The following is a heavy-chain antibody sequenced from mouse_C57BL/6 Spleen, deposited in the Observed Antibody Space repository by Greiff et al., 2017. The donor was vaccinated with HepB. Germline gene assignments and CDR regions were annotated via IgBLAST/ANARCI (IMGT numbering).Heavy chain of an antibody. CDR1: GYTFTDYE. J-gene: IGHJ1*03. CDR3: TRRLRLPFDV. CDR2: IDPETGGT. Sequence: QVQLQQSGAELVRPGASVTLSCKASGYTFTDYEMHWVKQTPVHGLEWIGAIDPETGGTAYNQKFKGKAILTADKSSSTAYMELRSLTSEDSAVYYCTRRLRLPFDVWGTGTTVTVSS. D-gene: IGHD2-4*01. V-gene: IGHV1-15*01.